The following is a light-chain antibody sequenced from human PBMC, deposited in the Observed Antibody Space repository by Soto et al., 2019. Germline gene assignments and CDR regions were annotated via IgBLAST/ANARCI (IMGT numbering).Light chain of an antibody. Sequence: DIQMTQSPSTLSASVGDTVTITCRASQSISGYLAWYQQKPGKAPKLLSLESGVPSRFIGSGSGTGFTLTISSLQPDDSASYYCQQDHSYPWTFGQGTRVEIK. CDR3: QQDHSYPWT. J-gene: IGKJ1*01. V-gene: IGKV1-5*01. CDR1: QSISGY.